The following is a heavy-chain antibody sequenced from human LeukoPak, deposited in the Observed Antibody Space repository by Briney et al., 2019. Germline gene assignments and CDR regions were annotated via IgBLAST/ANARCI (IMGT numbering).Heavy chain of an antibody. V-gene: IGHV3-66*01. CDR3: ARDPARLLWFGELSYGMDV. Sequence: PGGSLRLSCTASGFTLSSNYMSWVRQAPGKGLEWVSVIYSGGSTYYSDSVKGRFTISRDNSKNTLYLQMNSLRAEDTAVYYCARDPARLLWFGELSYGMDVWGQGTTVTVSS. CDR2: IYSGGST. J-gene: IGHJ6*02. CDR1: GFTLSSNY. D-gene: IGHD3-10*01.